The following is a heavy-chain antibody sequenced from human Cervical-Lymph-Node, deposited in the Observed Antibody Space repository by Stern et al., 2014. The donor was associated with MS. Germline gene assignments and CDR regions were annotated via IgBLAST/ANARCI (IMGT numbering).Heavy chain of an antibody. D-gene: IGHD6-6*01. J-gene: IGHJ4*02. CDR2: IYYSGST. CDR3: ARGGSSSPPFDY. CDR1: GGSISYYY. Sequence: QLQLQESGPGLVKPSETLSLTCTVSGGSISYYYWSWIRQPPGTGLEWIGYIYYSGSTNYNPSLKSRVTISVDTSKNQFSLKLSSVTAADTAVYYCARGGSSSPPFDYWGQGTLVTVSS. V-gene: IGHV4-59*01.